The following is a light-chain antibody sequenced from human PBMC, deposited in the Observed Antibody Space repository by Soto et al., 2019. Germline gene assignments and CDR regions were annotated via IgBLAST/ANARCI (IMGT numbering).Light chain of an antibody. J-gene: IGKJ1*01. CDR2: GAS. CDR3: QQYGSSGT. Sequence: ILFTQSPATLSLSPGERATLSCRASQSVSSYLAWYQQKPGQAPRLLIYGASNRATGIPDRFSGSGSGTDFTLTISRLEPEDFAVYYCQQYGSSGTFGQGTKVDIK. CDR1: QSVSSY. V-gene: IGKV3-20*01.